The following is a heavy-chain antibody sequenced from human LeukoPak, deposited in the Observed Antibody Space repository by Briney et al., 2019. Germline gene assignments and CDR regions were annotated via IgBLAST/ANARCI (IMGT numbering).Heavy chain of an antibody. Sequence: GGSLRLSCAASGFTFSGYWMSSVRQAPGKGLEWVANIKRDGSEKYYVDSVKGRFTISRDNAKNSLYLQMNSLRAEDTAGYYCARNAGGYQLLNSFDYWGQGTLVTVSS. CDR2: IKRDGSEK. V-gene: IGHV3-7*01. D-gene: IGHD1-7*01. CDR3: ARNAGGYQLLNSFDY. CDR1: GFTFSGYW. J-gene: IGHJ4*02.